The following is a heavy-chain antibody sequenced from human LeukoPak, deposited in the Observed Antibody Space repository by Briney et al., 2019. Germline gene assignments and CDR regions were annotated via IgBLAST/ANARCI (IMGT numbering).Heavy chain of an antibody. J-gene: IGHJ6*03. CDR3: ARLDYYGSGSYYEYYYYYMDV. D-gene: IGHD3-10*01. V-gene: IGHV4-38-2*02. CDR2: IYHSGST. Sequence: PSETLSLTCTVSGYSISSGYYWGWIRQPPGKGLEWIGSIYHSGSTYYNPSLKSRVTISVDTSKNQFSLKLSSVTAADTAVYYCARLDYYGSGSYYEYYYYYMDVWGKGTTVTISS. CDR1: GYSISSGYY.